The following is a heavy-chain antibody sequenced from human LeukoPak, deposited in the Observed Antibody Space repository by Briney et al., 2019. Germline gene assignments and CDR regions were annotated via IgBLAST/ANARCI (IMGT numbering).Heavy chain of an antibody. CDR1: GFTFSSYA. D-gene: IGHD4-17*01. CDR2: ISGSGGST. Sequence: GGSLRLSCAASGFTFSSYAMTWVRQAPGKGLEWVSVISGSGGSTYYAGSVKGRFTVSRDNSKNTLYLQMNSLRAEDTAVYYCAKLLTTVTTSFAYWGHGTLVTVSS. V-gene: IGHV3-23*01. J-gene: IGHJ4*01. CDR3: AKLLTTVTTSFAY.